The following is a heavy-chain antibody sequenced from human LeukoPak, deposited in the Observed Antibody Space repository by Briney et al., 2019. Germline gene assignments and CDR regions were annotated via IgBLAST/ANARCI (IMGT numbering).Heavy chain of an antibody. V-gene: IGHV1-2*02. CDR3: ARSFSGTNFDY. CDR1: RHTFTGYY. Sequence: ASVEVSCKASRHTFTGYYMHWVRQAPGHGLGWMGWIHPNSGGTNYAQKFQGRVTMTRNTSISTAYMELSRLRSDDTAVYYCARSFSGTNFDYWGQGTLVTVSS. D-gene: IGHD1-1*01. CDR2: IHPNSGGT. J-gene: IGHJ4*02.